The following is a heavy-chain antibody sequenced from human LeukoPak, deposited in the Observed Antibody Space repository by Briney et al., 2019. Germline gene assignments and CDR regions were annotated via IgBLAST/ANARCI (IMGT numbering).Heavy chain of an antibody. J-gene: IGHJ4*02. D-gene: IGHD3-10*01. CDR2: ISGSGDNT. CDR1: RFTFSNYA. CDR3: AKAHIEVSWFGEFPDY. Sequence: GGSLRLSCAASRFTFSNYAMSWVRQAPGEGLDWVSHISGSGDNTYYADSVKGRFTISRDNSKNTLYLQMNSLRAEDTAVYYCAKAHIEVSWFGEFPDYWGQGTLVTVSS. V-gene: IGHV3-23*01.